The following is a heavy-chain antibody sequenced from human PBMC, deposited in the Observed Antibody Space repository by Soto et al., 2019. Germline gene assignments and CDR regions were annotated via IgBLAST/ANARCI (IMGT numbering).Heavy chain of an antibody. Sequence: GGSLRLSCAASGFTFSTYAMSWVRQAPGKGLEWVSVISESAGSISYADSVKGRFTISRDNSKNTLYLQMNSLRAEDTAIYYCAKERSSGYYFFDNWGQGTLVTVSS. CDR2: ISESAGSI. V-gene: IGHV3-23*01. D-gene: IGHD5-12*01. J-gene: IGHJ4*02. CDR3: AKERSSGYYFFDN. CDR1: GFTFSTYA.